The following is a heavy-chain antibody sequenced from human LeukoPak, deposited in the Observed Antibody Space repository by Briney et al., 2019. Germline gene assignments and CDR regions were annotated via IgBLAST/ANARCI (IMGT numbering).Heavy chain of an antibody. D-gene: IGHD3-22*01. CDR3: ARDGDSSGYSAFDI. J-gene: IGHJ3*02. CDR1: GGSISSGGYY. Sequence: PSETLSLTCTVSGGSISSGGYYWSWIRQHPGKGLEWIGYIYYSGSTYYNPSLKSRVTISVDTSKNQFSLKPSSVTAADTAVYYCARDGDSSGYSAFDIWGQGTMVTVSS. V-gene: IGHV4-31*03. CDR2: IYYSGST.